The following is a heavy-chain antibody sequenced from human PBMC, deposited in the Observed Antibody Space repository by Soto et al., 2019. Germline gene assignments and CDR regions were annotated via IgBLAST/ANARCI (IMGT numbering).Heavy chain of an antibody. D-gene: IGHD2-2*01. CDR3: ARSALPAAINNWFDP. J-gene: IGHJ5*02. Sequence: QVQLVQSGAEVRKPGSSVKVSCKASGGIFSSYGISWVRQAPGQGLGWMGGIIPFFGTANYAQKFQARVTITADKSTSTAYMELSSLRSEDTAVYYCARSALPAAINNWFDPWGQGTLVTVSS. V-gene: IGHV1-69*06. CDR1: GGIFSSYG. CDR2: IIPFFGTA.